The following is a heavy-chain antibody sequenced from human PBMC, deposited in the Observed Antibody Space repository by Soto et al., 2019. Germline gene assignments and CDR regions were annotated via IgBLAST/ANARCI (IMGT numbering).Heavy chain of an antibody. CDR1: GYRFTRYW. J-gene: IGHJ6*02. V-gene: IGHV5-51*01. CDR3: AGPATGGVAEAGSYHSYGMDV. Sequence: PGGSLEISFQGSGYRFTRYWIGWVRPMPAKGLEWMGIIHPGGSDTRYSPSFQGQVTTTADKSISTAFLHWSSLKDSDTAMYYCAGPATGGVAEAGSYHSYGMDVWGQGTTVTVSS. CDR2: IHPGGSDT. D-gene: IGHD6-19*01.